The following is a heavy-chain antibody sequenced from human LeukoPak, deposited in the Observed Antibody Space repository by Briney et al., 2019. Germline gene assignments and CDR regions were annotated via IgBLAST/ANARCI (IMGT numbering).Heavy chain of an antibody. V-gene: IGHV3-21*05. J-gene: IGHJ4*02. CDR1: GFIFSTYS. Sequence: PGGSLRLSCAASGFIFSTYSMNWVRQAPGKGLEWVSYISSSSNIYYADSVKGRFTISRDNSKNTLYLQMNSLRAEDTAVYYCAKDLIAAAGAPFDYWGRGTLVTVSS. CDR2: ISSSSNI. CDR3: AKDLIAAAGAPFDY. D-gene: IGHD6-13*01.